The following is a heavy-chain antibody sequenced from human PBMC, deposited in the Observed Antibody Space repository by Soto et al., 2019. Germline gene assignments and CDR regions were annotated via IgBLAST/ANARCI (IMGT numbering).Heavy chain of an antibody. V-gene: IGHV1-3*01. J-gene: IGHJ4*02. CDR1: GYTFTSYA. CDR3: ARAVEYYYDSSGYLPY. D-gene: IGHD3-22*01. CDR2: TNAGNGNT. Sequence: QVQLVQSGAEVKKPGASVKVSCKASGYTFTSYAMHWVRQAPGQRLEWMGWTNAGNGNTKYSQKFQGRVTITRDTSASTAYMELSSLRSEDTAVYYCARAVEYYYDSSGYLPYWGPGTLVTVSS.